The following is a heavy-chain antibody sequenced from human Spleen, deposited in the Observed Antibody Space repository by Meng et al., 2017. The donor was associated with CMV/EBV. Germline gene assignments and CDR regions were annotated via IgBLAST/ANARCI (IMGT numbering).Heavy chain of an antibody. CDR2: IGAYNGDT. D-gene: IGHD6-13*01. Sequence: ASVKVSCKASGYTFTNYGISWVRQAPGQGLEWMGWIGAYNGDTNYAQRFQGRVTMTRDTSTSTVYMELSSLRSEDTAVYYCATPDPRSYSSSWYTHPYYYYGMDVWGQGTTVTVSS. CDR3: ATPDPRSYSSSWYTHPYYYYGMDV. CDR1: GYTFTNYG. V-gene: IGHV1-18*04. J-gene: IGHJ6*02.